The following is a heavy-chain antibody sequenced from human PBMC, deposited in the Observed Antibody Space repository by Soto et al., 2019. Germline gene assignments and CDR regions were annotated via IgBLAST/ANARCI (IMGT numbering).Heavy chain of an antibody. CDR3: AADWGEGQWLVRGGY. J-gene: IGHJ4*02. CDR1: GFTFTSSA. CDR2: IVVGSGKT. D-gene: IGHD6-19*01. Sequence: QMQLVQSGPEVKKPGTSVKVSCKASGFTFTSSAMQWVRQARGQRLEWIGWIVVGSGKTNSAQKFQERVTITRDMSTSTAYKERSSLGSEDTAVYYGAADWGEGQWLVRGGYWGQGTLVTVSS. V-gene: IGHV1-58*02.